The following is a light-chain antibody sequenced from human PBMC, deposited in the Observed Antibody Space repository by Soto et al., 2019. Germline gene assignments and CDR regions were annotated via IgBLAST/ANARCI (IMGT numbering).Light chain of an antibody. V-gene: IGKV1-5*01. CDR1: QSISTW. J-gene: IGKJ1*01. CDR3: QQYNTYEWT. Sequence: DIQMAQSPSTLSASVGDRFAITCRAGQSISTWLAWYQQNPGKAPKLLIYDASSLQSGVPSRFSGSGSGTEFTLTISSLQPDDFATYFCQQYNTYEWTFGQGTKVDIK. CDR2: DAS.